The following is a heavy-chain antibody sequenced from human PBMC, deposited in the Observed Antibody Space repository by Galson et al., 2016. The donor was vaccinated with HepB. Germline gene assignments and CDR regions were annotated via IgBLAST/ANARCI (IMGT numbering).Heavy chain of an antibody. V-gene: IGHV1-3*01. CDR3: ARVAVAGEGDFQH. J-gene: IGHJ1*01. CDR2: INADSGAT. CDR1: GYTFTSHA. Sequence: SVKVSCKASGYTFTSHAIHWVRQAPGQRLEWMGWINADSGATKLSQKFQGRVTITRDTSASTAYMDLSSLTSEDTAVYYCARVAVAGEGDFQHWGQGTLVTVSS. D-gene: IGHD3-10*01.